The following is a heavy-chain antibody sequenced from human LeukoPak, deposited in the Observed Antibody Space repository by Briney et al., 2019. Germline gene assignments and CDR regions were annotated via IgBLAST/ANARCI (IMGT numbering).Heavy chain of an antibody. D-gene: IGHD3-9*01. CDR1: GFTFSSYE. J-gene: IGHJ6*04. V-gene: IGHV3-48*03. CDR2: ISSSGSTI. CDR3: ARGGPAYYDILTGYYPYGMGV. Sequence: GGSLRLSCAASGFTFSSYEMNWVRQAPGKGLEWVSYISSSGSTIYYADSVKGRFTISRDNAKNSLYLQMNSLRAEDTAVYYCARGGPAYYDILTGYYPYGMGVWGKGTTVTVSS.